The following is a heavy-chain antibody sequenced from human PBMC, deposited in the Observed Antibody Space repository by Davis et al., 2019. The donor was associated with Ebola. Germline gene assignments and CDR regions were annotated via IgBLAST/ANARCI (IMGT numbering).Heavy chain of an antibody. J-gene: IGHJ4*02. V-gene: IGHV2-5*02. CDR2: IYWDDDK. CDR1: GFSLSNARMG. D-gene: IGHD1-1*01. Sequence: SGPTLVKPTQILTLTCTVSGFSLSNARMGVSWIRQPPGKALEWLVTIYWDDDKRYNPSLKTRLTITKDTSNTHVVLTMANMDPVDTATYYCAHRVDYNGQWNEAYFDYWGQGIPVTVSS. CDR3: AHRVDYNGQWNEAYFDY.